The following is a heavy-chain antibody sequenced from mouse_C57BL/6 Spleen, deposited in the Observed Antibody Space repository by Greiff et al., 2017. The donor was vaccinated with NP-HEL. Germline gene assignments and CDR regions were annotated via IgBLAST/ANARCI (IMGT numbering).Heavy chain of an antibody. D-gene: IGHD1-1*01. CDR2: IDPSDSDT. CDR3: ARAITTVVANTYAMDY. Sequence: QVQLQQPGAELVRPGSSVKLSCKASGYTFTSYWMHWVKQRPIQGLEWIGNIDPSDSDTHYNQKFKGKATLTVDKSSSTAYMQLSSLTSEVSAVFYCARAITTVVANTYAMDYWGQGTSVTVSS. V-gene: IGHV1-52*01. CDR1: GYTFTSYW. J-gene: IGHJ4*01.